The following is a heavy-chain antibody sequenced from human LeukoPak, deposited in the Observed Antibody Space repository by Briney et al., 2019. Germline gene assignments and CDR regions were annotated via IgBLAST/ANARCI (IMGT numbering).Heavy chain of an antibody. CDR2: INHSGST. CDR3: ARGRVDIVVVVAAPRDYYYGMDV. D-gene: IGHD2-15*01. Sequence: SETLSLTCAVYGGSFSGYYWSWLRQPPGKGLEWIGEINHSGSTNYNPSLKSRVTIPVDTSKNQFSLKLSSVTAADTAVYYCARGRVDIVVVVAAPRDYYYGMDVWGKGTTVTVSS. J-gene: IGHJ6*04. V-gene: IGHV4-34*01. CDR1: GGSFSGYY.